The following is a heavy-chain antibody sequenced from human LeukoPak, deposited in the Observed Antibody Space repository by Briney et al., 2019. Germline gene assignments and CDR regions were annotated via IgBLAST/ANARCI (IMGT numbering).Heavy chain of an antibody. D-gene: IGHD6-19*01. Sequence: PSETLSLTCAVYGGSFSGYYWSWIRQPPGKGLEWIGEINHSGSTNYNPSLKSRVTISVDTSKNQFSLKLSSVTAADTAVYYCARGRDSSGWYRRTWFDPWGQGTLVTVSS. CDR2: INHSGST. V-gene: IGHV4-34*01. CDR1: GGSFSGYY. J-gene: IGHJ5*02. CDR3: ARGRDSSGWYRRTWFDP.